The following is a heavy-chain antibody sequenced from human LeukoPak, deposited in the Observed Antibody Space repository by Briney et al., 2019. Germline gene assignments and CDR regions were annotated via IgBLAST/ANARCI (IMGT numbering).Heavy chain of an antibody. D-gene: IGHD3/OR15-3a*01. CDR2: IRHDENNK. V-gene: IGHV3-30*02. CDR3: AKAPYDFSNYYYYMDV. Sequence: GGSLRLSCAASGFTFRHYGIHWVRQAPGKGLEWVAFIRHDENNKHYADSVKGRFTISRDKSSNTLFLQMNSLRVEDTAVYYCAKAPYDFSNYYYYMDVWGNGTTVTVSS. J-gene: IGHJ6*03. CDR1: GFTFRHYG.